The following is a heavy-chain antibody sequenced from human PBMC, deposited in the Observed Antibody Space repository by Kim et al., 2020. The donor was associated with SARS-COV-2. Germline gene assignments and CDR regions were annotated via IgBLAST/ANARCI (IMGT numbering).Heavy chain of an antibody. CDR1: GFTFSSYW. D-gene: IGHD3-10*01. CDR2: IKQDGSEK. V-gene: IGHV3-7*03. Sequence: GGSLRLSCAASGFTFSSYWMSWVRQAPGKGLEWVANIKQDGSEKYYVDSVKGRFTISRDNAKNSLYLQMNSLRAEDTAVYYCARDLGLYYCGSGSRSLSYWGQGTLVTVSS. CDR3: ARDLGLYYCGSGSRSLSY. J-gene: IGHJ4*02.